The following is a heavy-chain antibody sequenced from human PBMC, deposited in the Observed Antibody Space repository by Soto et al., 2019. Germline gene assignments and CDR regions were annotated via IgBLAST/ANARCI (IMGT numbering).Heavy chain of an antibody. CDR3: ARDRDYYGSGSYFYGAFDI. J-gene: IGHJ3*02. CDR2: IYHSGDT. Sequence: SETLSLTCAVSGGSISSSNWWSWVRQPPGKGLEWIGDIYHSGDTNYNPSLESRVTMSIDKSKNQFSLKLNSVTAADTAVYYCARDRDYYGSGSYFYGAFDIWGQGTMVTVSS. D-gene: IGHD3-10*01. CDR1: GGSISSSNW. V-gene: IGHV4-4*02.